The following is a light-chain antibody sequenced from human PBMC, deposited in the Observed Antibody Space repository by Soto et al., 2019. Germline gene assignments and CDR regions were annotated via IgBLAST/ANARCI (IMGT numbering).Light chain of an antibody. V-gene: IGKV3-11*01. CDR1: QSVSNSY. J-gene: IGKJ1*01. Sequence: EIVLTQSPGTLSLSPGERATLSCRASQSVSNSYLAWFQQKPGQAPRLLIYDAYNRATGIPARFSGSGSGTDFTLTIRSLDPEDFAIYYCQQRSKWPITVGQGTKVDIK. CDR2: DAY. CDR3: QQRSKWPIT.